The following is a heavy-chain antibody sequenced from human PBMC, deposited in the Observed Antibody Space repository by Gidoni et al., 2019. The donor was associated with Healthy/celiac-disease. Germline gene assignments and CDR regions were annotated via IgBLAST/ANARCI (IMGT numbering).Heavy chain of an antibody. V-gene: IGHV4-34*01. Sequence: QVQLQQWGAGLLKPSETLSLTCAVYGGSFSGYSWSWLRQPPGKGLEWIGEINHSGSTNYNPSLKSRVTISVDTSKNQFSLKLSSVTAADTAVYYCAREGVYCSSTSCYALRGLHYYMDVWGKGTTVTVSS. CDR1: GGSFSGYS. CDR2: INHSGST. D-gene: IGHD2-2*01. J-gene: IGHJ6*03. CDR3: AREGVYCSSTSCYALRGLHYYMDV.